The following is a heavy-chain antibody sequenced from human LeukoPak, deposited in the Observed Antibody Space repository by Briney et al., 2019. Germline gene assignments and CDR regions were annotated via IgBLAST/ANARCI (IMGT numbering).Heavy chain of an antibody. D-gene: IGHD3-22*01. CDR1: GYIFTRYG. CDR3: ASHYDSSGYATNWFDP. CDR2: INPSGGST. V-gene: IGHV1-46*01. J-gene: IGHJ5*02. Sequence: ASVKVSCKASGYIFTRYGISWVRQAPGQGLEWMGIINPSGGSTSYAQKFQGRVTMTRDMSTSTVYMELSSLRSEDTAVYYCASHYDSSGYATNWFDPWGQGTLVTVSS.